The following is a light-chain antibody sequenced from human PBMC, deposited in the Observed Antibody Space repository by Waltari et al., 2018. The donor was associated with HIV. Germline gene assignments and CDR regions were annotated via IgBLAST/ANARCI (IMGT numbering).Light chain of an antibody. V-gene: IGLV4-69*01. CDR1: SGPSSNA. CDR3: QTWGTGIAV. Sequence: QPVLTQPPSASGSLGASVKLTCTLSSGPSSNAIAWHQQQPEKGPRFLMKVNSDGSHNRGAGIPGRFSGSTYGAERYRTISSLQSEDEADYYGQTWGTGIAVFGGGTKLTVL. CDR2: VNSDGSH. J-gene: IGLJ3*02.